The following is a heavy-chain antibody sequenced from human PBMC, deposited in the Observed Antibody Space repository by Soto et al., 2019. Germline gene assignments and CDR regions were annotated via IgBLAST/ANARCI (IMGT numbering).Heavy chain of an antibody. CDR1: RFTFPSFS. CDR2: MNPNSGNT. V-gene: IGHV1-8*01. CDR3: ARAGGFSGYDYGRTFDY. Sequence: CKASRFTFPSFSINWVGQATLQGRGWMGWMNPNSGNTGYAQKFQGRVTMTRNTSISTAYMELSSLRSEDTAVYYCARAGGFSGYDYGRTFDYWGKGTLVTVPS. J-gene: IGHJ4*02. D-gene: IGHD5-12*01.